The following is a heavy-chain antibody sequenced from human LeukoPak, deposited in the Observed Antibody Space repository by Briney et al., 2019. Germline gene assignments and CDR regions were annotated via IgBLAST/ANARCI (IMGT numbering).Heavy chain of an antibody. CDR2: INSGGSAV. J-gene: IGHJ5*01. V-gene: IGHV3-48*01. D-gene: IGHD1-26*01. Sequence: PGGSLRLSCAASGFSFSPYNMPWVRQTPGKGLEWLFYINSGGSAVHFADSVKDRFTFSRDNAKNSLYLQMNSLRVEDTGIYYCARVGSRGDWFDYWGQGTRVTVSS. CDR3: ARVGSRGDWFDY. CDR1: GFSFSPYN.